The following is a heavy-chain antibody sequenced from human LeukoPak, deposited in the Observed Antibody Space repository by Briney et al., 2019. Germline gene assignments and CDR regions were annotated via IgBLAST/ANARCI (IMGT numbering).Heavy chain of an antibody. Sequence: PGGSLRLSCAASGFTFSSYEMNWVRQAPGKGLDWVSSINAAGDDMYYADSVKGRFSISRDNLENTLYLQMYSLRAEDRAIYYCAKGIFGVIHNGIDVWGQGTAVTVSS. CDR3: AKGIFGVIHNGIDV. V-gene: IGHV3-23*01. D-gene: IGHD3-3*01. CDR2: INAAGDDM. J-gene: IGHJ6*02. CDR1: GFTFSSYE.